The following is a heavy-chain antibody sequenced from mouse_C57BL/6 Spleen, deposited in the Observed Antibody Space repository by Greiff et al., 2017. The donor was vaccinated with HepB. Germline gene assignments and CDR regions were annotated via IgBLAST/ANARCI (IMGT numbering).Heavy chain of an antibody. V-gene: IGHV5-4*01. J-gene: IGHJ2*01. Sequence: EVKLVESGGGLVKPGGSLKLSCAASGFTFSSYAMSWVRQTPEKRLEWVATISDGGSYTYYPDNVKGRFTISRDNAKNNLYLQMSHLKSEDTAMYYCAREVTTVVATGFDYWGQGTTLTVSS. D-gene: IGHD1-1*01. CDR2: ISDGGSYT. CDR1: GFTFSSYA. CDR3: AREVTTVVATGFDY.